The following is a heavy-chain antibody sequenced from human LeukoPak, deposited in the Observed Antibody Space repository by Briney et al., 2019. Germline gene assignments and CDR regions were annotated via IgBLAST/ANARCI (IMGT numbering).Heavy chain of an antibody. D-gene: IGHD3-10*01. V-gene: IGHV4-4*07. Sequence: PSETLSLTCTVSGGSISSYYWSWIRQPAGMGLEWIGRIYTSGNTYYNPSLKSRVTMSVDTSKNQFSLRLSSVTAADTAVYYCARGSGTYYNPYYYGMDVWGQGTTVTVSS. CDR3: ARGSGTYYNPYYYGMDV. CDR1: GGSISSYY. CDR2: IYTSGNT. J-gene: IGHJ6*02.